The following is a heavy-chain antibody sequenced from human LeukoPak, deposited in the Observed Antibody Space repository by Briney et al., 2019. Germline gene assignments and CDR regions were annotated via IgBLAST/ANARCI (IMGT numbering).Heavy chain of an antibody. CDR2: ISSSGSTI. CDR3: ARVRIVATICDY. Sequence: HPGGSLRLSCAASGFTFSSYEMNWVRQAPGKGLGWVSYISSSGSTIYYADSVKGRFTISRDNAKNSLYLQMNSLRAEDTAVYYCARVRIVATICDYWGQGTLVTVSS. J-gene: IGHJ4*02. D-gene: IGHD5-12*01. CDR1: GFTFSSYE. V-gene: IGHV3-48*03.